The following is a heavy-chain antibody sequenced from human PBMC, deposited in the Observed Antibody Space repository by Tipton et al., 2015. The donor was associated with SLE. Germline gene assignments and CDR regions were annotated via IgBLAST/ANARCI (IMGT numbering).Heavy chain of an antibody. CDR1: GYSFTNYW. J-gene: IGHJ6*02. D-gene: IGHD6-13*01. V-gene: IGHV5-10-1*01. Sequence: QLVQSGAEVKKPGESLRISCKGSGYSFTNYWISWVRQMPGKGLEWMGRIDPSDSYTNYSPSFQGHVTISADKSISTAYLQWSSLKASDTAMYYCARVGYSSSWYRDDGMDVWGQGTTVTVSS. CDR2: IDPSDSYT. CDR3: ARVGYSSSWYRDDGMDV.